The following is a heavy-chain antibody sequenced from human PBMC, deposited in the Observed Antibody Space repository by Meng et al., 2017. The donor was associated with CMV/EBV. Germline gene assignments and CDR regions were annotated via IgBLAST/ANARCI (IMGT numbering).Heavy chain of an antibody. CDR1: GFTFSSYA. CDR2: ISYDGSNK. CDR3: AREPTEHIVVVIAILTYGMDV. J-gene: IGHJ6*02. D-gene: IGHD2-21*01. V-gene: IGHV3-30*04. Sequence: LSLTCAASGFTFSSYAMHWVRQAPGKGLEWVAVISYDGSNKYYADSVEGRFTISRDNSKNTLYLQMNSLRAEDTAVYYCAREPTEHIVVVIAILTYGMDVWGQGTTVTVSS.